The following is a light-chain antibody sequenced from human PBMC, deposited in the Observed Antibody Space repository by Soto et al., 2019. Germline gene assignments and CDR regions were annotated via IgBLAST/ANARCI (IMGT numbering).Light chain of an antibody. J-gene: IGKJ3*01. V-gene: IGKV3-20*01. CDR3: QQYGSSPRIT. CDR2: GAS. Sequence: EIVLTQSPGTLSLSPGERATLSCRASQSVSSSYLAWYQQKPGQAPRLLIYGASSRATGIPDRFSGSGSGTDFTLTISRLEPKDFAVYYCQQYGSSPRITFGPGIKVDIK. CDR1: QSVSSSY.